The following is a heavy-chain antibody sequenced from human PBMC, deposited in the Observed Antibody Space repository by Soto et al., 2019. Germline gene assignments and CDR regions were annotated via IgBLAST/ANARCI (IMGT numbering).Heavy chain of an antibody. D-gene: IGHD6-13*01. CDR3: ARDRVAAAGTHWFDP. Sequence: SVKVSCKASGVTFSSYAISWVRQAPGQGLEWMGGIIPIFGTANYAQKFQGRVTTTADESTSTAYMELSSLRSEDTAVYYCARDRVAAAGTHWFDPWGQGTLVTVSS. J-gene: IGHJ5*02. CDR1: GVTFSSYA. V-gene: IGHV1-69*13. CDR2: IIPIFGTA.